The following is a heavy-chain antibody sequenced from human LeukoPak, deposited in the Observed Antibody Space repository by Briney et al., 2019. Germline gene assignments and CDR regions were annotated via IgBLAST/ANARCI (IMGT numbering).Heavy chain of an antibody. V-gene: IGHV1-2*02. D-gene: IGHD3-22*01. CDR2: INPNTGGT. J-gene: IGHJ4*02. CDR1: GFTFSSYA. CDR3: ARRSSDYYTLDY. Sequence: GRSLRLSCAASGFTFSSYAMHWVRQAPGQGLEWVGWINPNTGGTNYAQKFQGRVTMTRDTSISTAYMELSRLRSDDTAVYYCARRSSDYYTLDYWGQGTLVTVSS.